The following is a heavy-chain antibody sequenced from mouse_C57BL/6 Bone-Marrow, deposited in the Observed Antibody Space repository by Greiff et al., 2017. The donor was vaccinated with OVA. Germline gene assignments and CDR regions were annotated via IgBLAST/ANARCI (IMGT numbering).Heavy chain of an antibody. V-gene: IGHV5-2*01. CDR2: INSDGGST. D-gene: IGHD2-4*01. CDR3: ARQSYYDYDVRDY. J-gene: IGHJ2*01. CDR1: EYEFPSHD. Sequence: EVMLVESGGGLVQPGESLKLSCESNEYEFPSHDMSWVRKTPEKRLELVAAINSDGGSTFYPDTMERRFIISSDNTKKTLYLQMSSLRSDDTAVNYCARQSYYDYDVRDYWGQGTTLTVSS.